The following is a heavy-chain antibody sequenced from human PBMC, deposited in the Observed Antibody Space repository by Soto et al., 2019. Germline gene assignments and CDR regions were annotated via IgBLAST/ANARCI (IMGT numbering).Heavy chain of an antibody. D-gene: IGHD4-17*01. CDR3: ARTNGDFDY. Sequence: QVQLVQSGAEVKKPGASVKVSCKAAGYTFTSYDINWVRQASRQGLEWMGGMNLNSGARGYAQKFQGRVTMTRDTSKSTAYMELSSLRSDDTAMYYCARTNGDFDYWGQGTLVTVSS. CDR1: GYTFTSYD. J-gene: IGHJ4*02. V-gene: IGHV1-8*01. CDR2: MNLNSGAR.